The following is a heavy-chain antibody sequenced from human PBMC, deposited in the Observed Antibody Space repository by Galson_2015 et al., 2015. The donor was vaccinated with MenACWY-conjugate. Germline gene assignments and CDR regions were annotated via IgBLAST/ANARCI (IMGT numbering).Heavy chain of an antibody. J-gene: IGHJ4*02. Sequence: SLRLSCAASGFPFSSYSMYWLPQAPGKGLEWDSYIGNVITTIHYTDSVKGRFTISRDNAKNSLYLQMNSLRAEDTAVYYCARDSSGWVIDYWGQGTLVTVSS. CDR2: IGNVITTI. CDR1: GFPFSSYS. CDR3: ARDSSGWVIDY. V-gene: IGHV3-48*04. D-gene: IGHD6-19*01.